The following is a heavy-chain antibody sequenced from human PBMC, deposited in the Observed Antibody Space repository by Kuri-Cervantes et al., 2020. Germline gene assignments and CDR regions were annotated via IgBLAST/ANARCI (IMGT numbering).Heavy chain of an antibody. CDR2: IFRGGNT. D-gene: IGHD3-9*01. J-gene: IGHJ6*02. CDR1: GSSISSDYY. CDR3: ANIGGYYDILTGYHTYYGMDV. Sequence: SETLSLTCAVSGSSISSDYYWAWIRQPPGTGLEWIGSIFRGGNTYYNPSLKSRVTISVDTSKNQFSLKLSSVTAADTAVYYCANIGGYYDILTGYHTYYGMDVWGQGTTVTVSS. V-gene: IGHV4-38-2*01.